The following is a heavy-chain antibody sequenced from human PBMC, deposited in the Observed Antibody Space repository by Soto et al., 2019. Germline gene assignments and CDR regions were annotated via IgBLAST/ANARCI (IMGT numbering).Heavy chain of an antibody. Sequence: QLQLQESGSGLVKPSQTLSLTCAVSGGSISSGGYSWSWIRQPPGKGRGWIGYIYHSGSTYYNPSLKCRVTISVDWSQNRFSRKLSSGTAAVTAVCYWASLGGAGWDYLCQGTLVTVSS. D-gene: IGHD1-26*01. J-gene: IGHJ4*02. V-gene: IGHV4-30-2*01. CDR3: ASLGGAGWDY. CDR1: GGSISSGGYS. CDR2: IYHSGST.